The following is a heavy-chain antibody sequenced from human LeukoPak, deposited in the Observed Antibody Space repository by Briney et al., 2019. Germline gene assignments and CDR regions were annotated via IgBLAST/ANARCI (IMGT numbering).Heavy chain of an antibody. D-gene: IGHD2-2*01. CDR2: ISGSGAST. Sequence: GGSLRLSCAASGFTFSSYAMRWVRQAPGKGLEWVSAISGSGASTYYADSVKGRFTISRDNSKNTLYLQMNSLRAEDTAVYYCAKSGSLRAAAKDYYYYYMDVWGKGTTVTVSS. V-gene: IGHV3-23*01. CDR3: AKSGSLRAAAKDYYYYYMDV. J-gene: IGHJ6*03. CDR1: GFTFSSYA.